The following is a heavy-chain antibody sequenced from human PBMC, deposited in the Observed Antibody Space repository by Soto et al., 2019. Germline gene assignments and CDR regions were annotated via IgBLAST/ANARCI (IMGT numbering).Heavy chain of an antibody. CDR3: ARDRTTVTTSDDAFDI. D-gene: IGHD4-17*01. V-gene: IGHV3-66*01. J-gene: IGHJ3*02. Sequence: EVQLVESGGGLVQPGGSMRLSCAASGFTVSSNYMSWVRQALGKGLEWVSVIYSGGSRYYADSVKGRFTISRDNSKNTLYLQMNSLRAEDTAVYYCARDRTTVTTSDDAFDIWGQGTMVTVSS. CDR1: GFTVSSNY. CDR2: IYSGGSR.